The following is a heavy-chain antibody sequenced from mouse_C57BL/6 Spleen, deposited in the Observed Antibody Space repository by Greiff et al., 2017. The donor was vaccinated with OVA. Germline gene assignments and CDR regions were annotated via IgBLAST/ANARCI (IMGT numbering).Heavy chain of an antibody. V-gene: IGHV5-9-1*02. J-gene: IGHJ4*01. CDR1: GFTFSSYA. CDR2: ISSGGDYI. Sequence: EVKVEESGEGLVKPGGSLKLSCAASGFTFSSYAMSWVRQTPEKRLEWVAYISSGGDYIYYADTVKGRFTISRDNARNTLYLQMSSLKSEDTAMYYCTRAALEAMDYWGQGTSVTVSS. CDR3: TRAALEAMDY. D-gene: IGHD2-10*02.